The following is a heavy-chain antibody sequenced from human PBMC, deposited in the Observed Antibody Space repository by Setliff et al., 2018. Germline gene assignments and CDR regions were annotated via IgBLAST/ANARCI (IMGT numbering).Heavy chain of an antibody. V-gene: IGHV3-23*01. Sequence: GGSLRLSCAAPGFTFSRYSMSWVRQAPGKGLEWLSIIFGSDGSTYYADSVKGRFTISRDNSKNTLYLQMNSLRAEDTAVYYCARDRLPDGGYDVDYWGQGTLVTGSS. J-gene: IGHJ4*02. CDR3: ARDRLPDGGYDVDY. D-gene: IGHD5-12*01. CDR2: IFGSDGST. CDR1: GFTFSRYS.